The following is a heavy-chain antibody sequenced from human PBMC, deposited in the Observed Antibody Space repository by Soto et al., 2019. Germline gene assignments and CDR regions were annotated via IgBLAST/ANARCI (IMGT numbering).Heavy chain of an antibody. CDR1: TFTFKQYV. J-gene: IGHJ6*02. Sequence: EMQLLESGGGLVRPGGSLRLSCAASTFTFKQYVMSWVRQSPGKGLEWVSAITGTGGATYYAEAVKGRFTVSRDSSNNTRFLQMSTLIVGDTAVYCCATGGRPPPSVYYGLDLWGQGTTVTVS. V-gene: IGHV3-23*01. CDR3: ATGGRPPPSVYYGLDL. CDR2: ITGTGGAT. D-gene: IGHD3-16*01.